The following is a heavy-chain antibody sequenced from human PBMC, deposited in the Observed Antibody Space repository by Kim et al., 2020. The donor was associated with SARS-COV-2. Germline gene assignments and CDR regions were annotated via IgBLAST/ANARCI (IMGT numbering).Heavy chain of an antibody. Sequence: GGSLRLSCTASGFTFGDYAMSWFRQAPGKGLEWVGFIRSKAYGGTTEYAASVKGRFTISRDDSKSIAYLQMNSLKTEDTAVYYCTFHDYYDSSGYYTFDYWGQGTLVTVSS. CDR1: GFTFGDYA. CDR3: TFHDYYDSSGYYTFDY. CDR2: IRSKAYGGTT. D-gene: IGHD3-22*01. J-gene: IGHJ4*02. V-gene: IGHV3-49*03.